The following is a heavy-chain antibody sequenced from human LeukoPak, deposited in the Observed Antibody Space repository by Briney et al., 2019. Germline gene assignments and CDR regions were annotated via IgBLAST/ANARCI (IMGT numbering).Heavy chain of an antibody. V-gene: IGHV3-23*01. D-gene: IGHD2-2*01. CDR1: GFIFTNYA. CDR2: ISSGGSGT. CDR3: VKGDQQIRGGFDY. Sequence: GGSLRLSCAASGFIFTNYAMSWIRQAPGKGLEWVSGISSGGSGTYYADSVKGRFTISRDNSENTLYLQMSSLRAEDTAVYYCVKGDQQIRGGFDYWGQGTLVTVSS. J-gene: IGHJ4*02.